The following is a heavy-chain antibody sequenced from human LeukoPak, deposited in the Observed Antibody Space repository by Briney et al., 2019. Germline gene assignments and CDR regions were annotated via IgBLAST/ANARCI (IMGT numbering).Heavy chain of an antibody. D-gene: IGHD2-8*01. V-gene: IGHV7-4-1*02. J-gene: IGHJ5*02. CDR2: INTNTGNP. Sequence: ASVKVSCKASGYTFTSYAMNWVRQAPGQGLEWMGWINTNTGNPTYAQGFTGRFVFSLDTSVSTAYLQISSLKAEDTAVYYCARRPYCTNGVCYGELGFDPWGQGTLVTVSS. CDR3: ARRPYCTNGVCYGELGFDP. CDR1: GYTFTSYA.